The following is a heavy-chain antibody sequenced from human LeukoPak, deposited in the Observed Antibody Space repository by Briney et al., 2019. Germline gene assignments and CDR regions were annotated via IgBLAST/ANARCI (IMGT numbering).Heavy chain of an antibody. J-gene: IGHJ6*03. Sequence: SGGSLRLSCAASGFTFSSYSMNWVRQAPGKGLEWVSSISSSSSYIYYADSVKGRFTISRDNAKNSLYLQMNSLRGEDTAVYYCAKDPSETKITTWGNLYNYYYMDVWGKGTTVTVSS. V-gene: IGHV3-21*01. D-gene: IGHD4-11*01. CDR1: GFTFSSYS. CDR2: ISSSSSYI. CDR3: AKDPSETKITTWGNLYNYYYMDV.